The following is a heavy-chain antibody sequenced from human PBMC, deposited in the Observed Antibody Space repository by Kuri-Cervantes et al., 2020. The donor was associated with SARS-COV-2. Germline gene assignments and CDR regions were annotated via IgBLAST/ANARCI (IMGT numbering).Heavy chain of an antibody. CDR1: GGTFSTYG. V-gene: IGHV1-69*13. CDR3: ALGYWGSGYPRYYYYMDV. J-gene: IGHJ6*03. Sequence: SVKVSCKASGGTFSTYGFTWVRQAPGQGLEWMGGIIPFFGTPNYAQKFEGRVTITADESTSTAYMELSSLRFEDTAVYYCALGYWGSGYPRYYYYMDVWGKGTTVTVSS. CDR2: IIPFFGTP. D-gene: IGHD3-22*01.